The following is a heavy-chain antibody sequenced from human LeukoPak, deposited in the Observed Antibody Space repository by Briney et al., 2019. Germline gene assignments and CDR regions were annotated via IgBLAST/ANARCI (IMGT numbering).Heavy chain of an antibody. CDR1: GSIPFTTNS. CDR2: ITSSGETT. J-gene: IGHJ4*02. V-gene: IGHV3-23*01. Sequence: GGSLRHSCASPGSIPFTTNSMSWVRQAPGKGLEWVSAITSSGETTYYADSVKGRFTISRDNSKNMVYLQMNSLRAEDAAIYYCAKMQGYFAYGGQGSLVTVSS. CDR3: AKMQGYFAY.